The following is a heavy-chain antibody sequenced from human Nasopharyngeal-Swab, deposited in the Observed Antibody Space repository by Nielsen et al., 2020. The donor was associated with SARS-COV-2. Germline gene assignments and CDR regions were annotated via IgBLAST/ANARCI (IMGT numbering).Heavy chain of an antibody. D-gene: IGHD2-2*01. Sequence: GESLKISCKGSGYSFTSYWIGWVRQMPGKGLEWMGIIYPGDSDTRYSPSFQGQVTISADKSISTAYLQWSSLKASDTAMYYCARHWQYCSSTSCYRRGWFDPWGQGTPVTVSS. J-gene: IGHJ5*02. V-gene: IGHV5-51*01. CDR1: GYSFTSYW. CDR3: ARHWQYCSSTSCYRRGWFDP. CDR2: IYPGDSDT.